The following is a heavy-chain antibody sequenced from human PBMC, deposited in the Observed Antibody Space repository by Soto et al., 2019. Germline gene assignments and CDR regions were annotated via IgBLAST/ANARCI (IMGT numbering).Heavy chain of an antibody. V-gene: IGHV3-64*01. D-gene: IGHD6-19*01. Sequence: DVQLVESGGGLVQPGGSLRLSCAASGFTFSSYAIHWVRQAPGKGLEFVSAISTNGGNTYYANSVKGRFTISRDNSKNTLYLQMGSLRAEDMAVYYCARARYSSDWLPFEYWGQGTLLTVSS. J-gene: IGHJ4*02. CDR1: GFTFSSYA. CDR3: ARARYSSDWLPFEY. CDR2: ISTNGGNT.